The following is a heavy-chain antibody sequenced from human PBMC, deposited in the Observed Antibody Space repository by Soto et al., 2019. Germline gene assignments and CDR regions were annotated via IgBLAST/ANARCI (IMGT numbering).Heavy chain of an antibody. J-gene: IGHJ6*02. D-gene: IGHD3-10*01. Sequence: PGGSLRLSCAASGSTFSSSEMHWVRQAPGKGLEWLSYISKSSSVIYYADSVKGRFTISRDNANNLLYLQMNSLRAEDTAVYFCASVNLWFSYGIDVWGQGTTVTVSS. CDR3: ASVNLWFSYGIDV. CDR1: GSTFSSSE. V-gene: IGHV3-48*03. CDR2: ISKSSSVI.